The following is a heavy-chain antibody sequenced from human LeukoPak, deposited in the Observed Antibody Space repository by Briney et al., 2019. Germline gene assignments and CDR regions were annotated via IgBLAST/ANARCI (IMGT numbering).Heavy chain of an antibody. Sequence: GGSLRLSCAASGYTSSSYAMSWARQAPGRGLEWVSAISGSGGSTYYADSVMGRLTISRDNSENTLYLQMNSLRAEDTAVYYCARDFWSGYYNWGYYFDYWGQGTLVTVPS. CDR3: ARDFWSGYYNWGYYFDY. V-gene: IGHV3-23*01. D-gene: IGHD3-3*01. CDR2: ISGSGGST. CDR1: GYTSSSYA. J-gene: IGHJ4*02.